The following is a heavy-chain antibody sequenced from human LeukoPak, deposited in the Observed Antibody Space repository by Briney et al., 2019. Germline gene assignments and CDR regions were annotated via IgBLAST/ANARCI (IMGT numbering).Heavy chain of an antibody. CDR1: GFTFSSYG. CDR3: AKDSAHSSSWYVDRWFDY. V-gene: IGHV3-30*18. J-gene: IGHJ4*02. D-gene: IGHD6-13*01. CDR2: ISYDGSNK. Sequence: PGRSLRLSCAASGFTFSSYGMHWVRQAPGKGLDWVAVISYDGSNKYYADSVKGRFTISRDNSKNTLYLQMNSLRAEDTAVYYCAKDSAHSSSWYVDRWFDYWGQGTLVTVSS.